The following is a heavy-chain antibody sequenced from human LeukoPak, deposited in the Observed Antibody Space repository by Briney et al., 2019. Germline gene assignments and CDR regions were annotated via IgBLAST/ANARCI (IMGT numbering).Heavy chain of an antibody. V-gene: IGHV3-23*01. CDR1: AFTFSSYV. J-gene: IGHJ5*02. CDR3: AKGGYCSSTSCYVGWFDP. CDR2: IIGGGGST. Sequence: AGSLRLSCAAAAFTFSSYVMNWVRQAPGEGLEWVSVIIGGGGSTYYADSVKGRFTISRDNSKNTLFLQMNSLRAEDTAVYYCAKGGYCSSTSCYVGWFDPWGQGTLVTVSS. D-gene: IGHD2-2*01.